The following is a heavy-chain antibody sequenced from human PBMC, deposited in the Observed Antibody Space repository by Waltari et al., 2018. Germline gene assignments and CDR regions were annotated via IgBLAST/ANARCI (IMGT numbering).Heavy chain of an antibody. Sequence: EVQLVGSGGGLVRLGGSLRLPCPASGFTFSSYEMNWFRQAPGKGREWVSYISSSGSTIYYADSVKGRFTISRDNAKNSLYLQMNSLRAEDTAVYYCARGGDIVVVVAATQGPFDYWGQGTLVTVSS. D-gene: IGHD2-15*01. CDR2: ISSSGSTI. V-gene: IGHV3-48*03. CDR3: ARGGDIVVVVAATQGPFDY. CDR1: GFTFSSYE. J-gene: IGHJ4*02.